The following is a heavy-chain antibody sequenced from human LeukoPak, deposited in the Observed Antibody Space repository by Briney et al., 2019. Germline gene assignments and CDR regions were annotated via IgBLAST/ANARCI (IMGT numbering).Heavy chain of an antibody. CDR2: ISVYNGNT. J-gene: IGHJ4*02. D-gene: IGHD3-22*01. Sequence: GASVKVSCKASGYTFTSDGITWVRQAPGQGLEWMGRISVYNGNTYYTQKFQGRVSMTTDTSTSTAYMELRSLRSDDTAVYFCARFATYYYDSSGYPGYYSDYWGQGTLVTVSS. V-gene: IGHV1-18*01. CDR1: GYTFTSDG. CDR3: ARFATYYYDSSGYPGYYSDY.